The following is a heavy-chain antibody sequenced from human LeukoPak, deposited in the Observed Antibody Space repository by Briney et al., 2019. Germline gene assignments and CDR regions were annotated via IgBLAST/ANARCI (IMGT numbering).Heavy chain of an antibody. CDR1: GFTFSSYG. J-gene: IGHJ3*02. CDR2: ISYDGSNK. V-gene: IGHV3-30*18. Sequence: GRSLSLSCAASGFTFSSYGMHWVRQAPGKGLEWVALISYDGSNKYYADSVKGRFTISRDNSKNTLYLQMNSLRAEDTAVYYCAKEMYYYGSGSYYTNAFDIWGQGTMVTVSS. CDR3: AKEMYYYGSGSYYTNAFDI. D-gene: IGHD3-10*01.